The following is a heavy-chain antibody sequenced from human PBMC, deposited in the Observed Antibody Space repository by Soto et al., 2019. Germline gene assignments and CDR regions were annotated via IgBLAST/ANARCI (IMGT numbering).Heavy chain of an antibody. CDR1: GYTFTSYA. CDR3: ARGSGYYYWDDY. V-gene: IGHV1-3*01. J-gene: IGHJ4*02. Sequence: ASVKVCCKASGYTFTSYAMNWVRQAPGQRLEWMGWINAGNGNTKYSQKFQGRVTITRDTSASTAYMELSSLRSEDTAVYYCARGSGYYYWDDYWGQGTLVTVSS. CDR2: INAGNGNT. D-gene: IGHD3-22*01.